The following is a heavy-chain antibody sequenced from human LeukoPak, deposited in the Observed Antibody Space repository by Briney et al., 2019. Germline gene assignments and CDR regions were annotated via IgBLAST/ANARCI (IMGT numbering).Heavy chain of an antibody. CDR1: GFSLSTSGMC. Sequence: SGPALVKPTQTLTLTCTFSGFSLSTSGMCVSWIRQPPGKALEWLARIDWDDDKYYSTSLKTRLTISKDTSKNQVVLTMTNMDPVDTATYYCARILVKAAAGINAFDIWGQGTMVTVSS. CDR2: IDWDDDK. D-gene: IGHD6-13*01. V-gene: IGHV2-70*11. J-gene: IGHJ3*02. CDR3: ARILVKAAAGINAFDI.